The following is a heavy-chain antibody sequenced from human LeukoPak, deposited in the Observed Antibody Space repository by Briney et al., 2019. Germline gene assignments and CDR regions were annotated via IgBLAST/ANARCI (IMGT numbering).Heavy chain of an antibody. CDR2: IKGGGASP. V-gene: IGHV3-23*01. CDR1: GFTFNNFA. J-gene: IGHJ4*02. CDR3: ATMGYDFWSGYWPDY. Sequence: PGGSLRLSCAASGFTFNNFAMNWVRQAPGKGLEWVSSIKGGGASPFYADSVKGRFTISRDNSKNTLYLQMDSLGAEDTAEYYCATMGYDFWSGYWPDYWGQGTLVTVSS. D-gene: IGHD3-3*01.